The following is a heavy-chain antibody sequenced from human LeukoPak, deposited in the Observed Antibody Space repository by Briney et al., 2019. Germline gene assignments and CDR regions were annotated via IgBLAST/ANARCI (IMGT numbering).Heavy chain of an antibody. D-gene: IGHD6-19*01. CDR1: GYSINSGYY. Sequence: SETLSLTCTVSGYSINSGYYWGWIRQPPGKGLEWIGSIWHTGSTYYNPSLKSRDTISVDTSKNQFSLKLTSVTAADTAVYYCARITDLSVATDYWGQGTLVTVSS. V-gene: IGHV4-38-2*02. CDR3: ARITDLSVATDY. CDR2: IWHTGST. J-gene: IGHJ4*02.